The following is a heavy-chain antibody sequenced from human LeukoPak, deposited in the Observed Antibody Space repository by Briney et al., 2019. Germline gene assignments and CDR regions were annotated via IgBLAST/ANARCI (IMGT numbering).Heavy chain of an antibody. CDR2: IYYSGST. J-gene: IGHJ4*02. V-gene: IGHV4-30-4*08. CDR1: GGSFSDYY. CDR3: ARVRFWSGYYTGADY. D-gene: IGHD3-3*01. Sequence: PSETLSLTCAVYGGSFSDYYWSWIRQPPGKGLEWIGYIYYSGSTYYNPSLKSRVTISVDTSKNQFSLKLSSVTAADTAVYYCARVRFWSGYYTGADYWGQGTLVTVSS.